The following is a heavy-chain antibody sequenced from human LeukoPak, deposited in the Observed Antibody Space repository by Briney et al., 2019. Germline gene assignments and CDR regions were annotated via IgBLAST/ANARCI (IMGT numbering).Heavy chain of an antibody. CDR2: INPSGGST. CDR1: GYIFTSYG. CDR3: ARDPVQQWLGNWFDP. Sequence: GASVKVSCKASGYIFTSYGISWVRQAPGQGLEWMGIINPSGGSTSYAQKFQGRVTMTRDMSTSTVYMELSSLRSEDTAVYYCARDPVQQWLGNWFDPWGQGTLVTVSS. J-gene: IGHJ5*02. V-gene: IGHV1-46*01. D-gene: IGHD6-19*01.